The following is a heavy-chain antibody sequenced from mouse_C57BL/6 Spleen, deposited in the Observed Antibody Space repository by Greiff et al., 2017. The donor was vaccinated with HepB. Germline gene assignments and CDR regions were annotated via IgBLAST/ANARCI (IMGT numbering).Heavy chain of an antibody. CDR3: ARFGGLNWYFDV. D-gene: IGHD3-1*01. J-gene: IGHJ1*03. Sequence: VQLKQSGPELVKPGASVKISCKASGYTFTDYYMNWVKQSHGKSLEWIGDINPNNGGTSYNQKFKGKATLTVDKSSSTAYMELRSLTSEDSAVYYCARFGGLNWYFDVWGTGTTVTVSS. CDR1: GYTFTDYY. V-gene: IGHV1-26*01. CDR2: INPNNGGT.